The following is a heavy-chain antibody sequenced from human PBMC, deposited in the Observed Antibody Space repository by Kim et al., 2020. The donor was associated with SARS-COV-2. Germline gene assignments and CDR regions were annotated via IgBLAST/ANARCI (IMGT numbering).Heavy chain of an antibody. J-gene: IGHJ6*02. Sequence: ADSVKRRFSMSRDSSANTVYLHMNSLRAEDTAVYYCAKNIAPGGRGNAMDVWGQGTTVPVSS. CDR3: AKNIAPGGRGNAMDV. D-gene: IGHD6-13*01. V-gene: IGHV3-23*01.